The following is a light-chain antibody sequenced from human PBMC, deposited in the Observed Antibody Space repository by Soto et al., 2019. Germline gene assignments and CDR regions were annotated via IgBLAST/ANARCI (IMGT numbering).Light chain of an antibody. Sequence: TVMTQSPATLSVSPWETATLSCRSSQSVSSNLAWYQQKPGQAPRLLIYGASTRATGIPARFSGSGSGTEFTLTISSLQSEDFAVYYCQQYNNWPPWTFGQGTKVDTK. CDR3: QQYNNWPPWT. V-gene: IGKV3-15*01. J-gene: IGKJ1*01. CDR1: QSVSSN. CDR2: GAS.